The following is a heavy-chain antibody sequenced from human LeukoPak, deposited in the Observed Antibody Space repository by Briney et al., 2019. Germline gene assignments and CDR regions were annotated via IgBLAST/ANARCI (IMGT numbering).Heavy chain of an antibody. CDR1: GFSLSTSGMC. V-gene: IGHV2-70*11. Sequence: SGPTSLKPTQTLTLTCTFSGFSLSTSGMCVSWIRQPPGKALEWLARIDWDDDKYYSTSLKTRLTISKDTSKNQVVLTMTNMDPVDTATYYCARATTETTFGRTVDYWGQGTVVTVSS. J-gene: IGHJ4*02. D-gene: IGHD4-17*01. CDR2: IDWDDDK. CDR3: ARATTETTFGRTVDY.